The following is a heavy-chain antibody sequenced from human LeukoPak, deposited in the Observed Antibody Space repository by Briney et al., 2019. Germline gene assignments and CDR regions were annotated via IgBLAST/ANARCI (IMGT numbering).Heavy chain of an antibody. J-gene: IGHJ6*03. CDR3: AREGVRYSGYDYYYYYYMDV. CDR2: MNPNSGDT. V-gene: IGHV1-8*03. D-gene: IGHD5-12*01. Sequence: ASVKVSCKASGYTFTSYDINWVRQATGQGLEWMGWMNPNSGDTGYAQKFQGRVTITRNTSISTAYMELSSLRSEDTAVYYCAREGVRYSGYDYYYYYYMDVWGKGTTVTVSS. CDR1: GYTFTSYD.